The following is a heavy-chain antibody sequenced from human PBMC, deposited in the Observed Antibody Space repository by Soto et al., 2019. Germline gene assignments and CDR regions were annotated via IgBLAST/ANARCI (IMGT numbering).Heavy chain of an antibody. CDR1: GGSIRGYY. CDR3: ARGRYSYETIYYKFYYSALDV. V-gene: IGHV4-34*01. CDR2: INDNGGT. Sequence: LSLTCGVYGGSIRGYYWSWIRQSPGKGLEWIGDINDNGGTNYNPSLKSRVTTSLDTSKKQVSLMVSSVTAADTAVYYCARGRYSYETIYYKFYYSALDVWGQGTTVTVSS. D-gene: IGHD3-10*01. J-gene: IGHJ6*02.